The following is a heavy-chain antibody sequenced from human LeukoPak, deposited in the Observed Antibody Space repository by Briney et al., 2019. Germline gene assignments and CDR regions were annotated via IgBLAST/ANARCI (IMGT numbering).Heavy chain of an antibody. CDR1: GFTFSSYG. Sequence: GGSLRLSCAASGFTFSSYGMHWVRQAPGKGLEWVAVISYDGSNKYYADSVKGRFTISRDNSKNTLYLQMNSLRAEDTAVYYCAREGYSSSWYLKGSMDVWGQGTTVTVSS. CDR3: AREGYSSSWYLKGSMDV. V-gene: IGHV3-30*19. J-gene: IGHJ6*02. D-gene: IGHD6-13*01. CDR2: ISYDGSNK.